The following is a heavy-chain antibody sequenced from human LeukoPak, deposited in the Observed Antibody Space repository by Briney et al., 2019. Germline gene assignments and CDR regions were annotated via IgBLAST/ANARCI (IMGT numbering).Heavy chain of an antibody. V-gene: IGHV3-7*04. CDR2: IKQDGSEK. D-gene: IGHD7-27*01. Sequence: GGSLRLSCAASGFTFSSYWMSWVRQTPGNGLEWVANIKQDGSEKYYVDSVKGRFTISRDNAKNSLYLQMNSLRAEDTAVYYCARFPWGYYFDYWGQGTLVTVSS. CDR1: GFTFSSYW. J-gene: IGHJ4*02. CDR3: ARFPWGYYFDY.